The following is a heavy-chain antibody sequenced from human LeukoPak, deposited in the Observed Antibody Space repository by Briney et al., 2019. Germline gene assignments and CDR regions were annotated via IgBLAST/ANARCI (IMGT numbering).Heavy chain of an antibody. CDR2: IWYDGSNK. V-gene: IGHV3-33*01. D-gene: IGHD3-3*01. Sequence: GRSLRLSCAASGFTFSSYGMHWVRQAPGKGLEWVAVIWYDGSNKYYADSVKGRFTISRDNSKNTLYLQMNSLRAEDTAVYYCARGGGSDDFWSGYHIYYYYYMDVWGKGTTVTVSS. CDR3: ARGGGSDDFWSGYHIYYYYYMDV. J-gene: IGHJ6*03. CDR1: GFTFSSYG.